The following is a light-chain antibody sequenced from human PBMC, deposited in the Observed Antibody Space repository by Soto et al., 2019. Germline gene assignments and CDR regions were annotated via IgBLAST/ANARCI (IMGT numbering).Light chain of an antibody. V-gene: IGKV1-6*01. CDR3: QQYNSYWT. J-gene: IGKJ1*01. CDR1: QGIRND. CDR2: AAS. Sequence: AIEMTQSPSSLSASVGDRVTIICRASQGIRNDLGWYQQKPGKAPKPLIYAASSLQSGVPSRFSGSGSGTDFTLTIRSLKPDDFATYYCQQYNSYWTFGQGTKLDIK.